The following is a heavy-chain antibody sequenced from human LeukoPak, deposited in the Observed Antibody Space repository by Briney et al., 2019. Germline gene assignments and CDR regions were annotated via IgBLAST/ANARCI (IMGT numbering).Heavy chain of an antibody. D-gene: IGHD3-10*01. V-gene: IGHV3-7*03. Sequence: GGSLRLSCAASGFTFSSYWMSWVRQAPGKGLEWVANIKQDGSEKHYVDSVKGRFTISRDNAKNSLYLQMNSLRAEDTAVYYCARDKTASYYGSGSYNYWGQGTLVTVSS. CDR1: GFTFSSYW. CDR2: IKQDGSEK. J-gene: IGHJ4*02. CDR3: ARDKTASYYGSGSYNY.